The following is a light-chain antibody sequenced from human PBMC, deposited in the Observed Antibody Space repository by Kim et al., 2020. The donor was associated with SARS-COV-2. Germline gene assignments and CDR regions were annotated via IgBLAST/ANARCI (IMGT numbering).Light chain of an antibody. J-gene: IGLJ1*01. CDR3: NSRDSSGKHYV. V-gene: IGLV3-19*01. CDR2: GKN. Sequence: SSELTQDPAVSVALGQTVRITCQGDSLRSYYASWYQQKPGQAPVLVIYGKNNRPSGIPDRFSGSSSGNTASLTITGAPAEDEADYYCNSRDSSGKHYVFG. CDR1: SLRSYY.